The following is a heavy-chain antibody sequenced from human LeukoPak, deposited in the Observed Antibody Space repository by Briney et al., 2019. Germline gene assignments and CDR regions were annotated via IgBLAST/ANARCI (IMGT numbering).Heavy chain of an antibody. CDR1: GYTLTELS. J-gene: IGHJ4*02. D-gene: IGHD5-24*01. CDR3: ARRTDDYNYLDY. Sequence: ASVKVSCKVSGYTLTELSMHWVRQAPGKGLEWMGGFDPEDGETIYAQKFQGRVTMTEDTSTDTAYMELSSLRSEDTAVYYCARRTDDYNYLDYWGQGTLVTVSS. CDR2: FDPEDGET. V-gene: IGHV1-24*01.